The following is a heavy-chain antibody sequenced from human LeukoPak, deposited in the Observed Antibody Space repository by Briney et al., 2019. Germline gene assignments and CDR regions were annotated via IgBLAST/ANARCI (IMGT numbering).Heavy chain of an antibody. Sequence: ASVKVSCKASGYTFTGYYMHWVRQAPGQGLEWMGWINPNSGGTNYAQKFQGRVTMTRDTSISTAYMELSRLRSDDTAVYYCARPLWFGEFPFDYWGQGTLVTVSS. V-gene: IGHV1-2*02. CDR2: INPNSGGT. D-gene: IGHD3-10*01. CDR3: ARPLWFGEFPFDY. CDR1: GYTFTGYY. J-gene: IGHJ4*02.